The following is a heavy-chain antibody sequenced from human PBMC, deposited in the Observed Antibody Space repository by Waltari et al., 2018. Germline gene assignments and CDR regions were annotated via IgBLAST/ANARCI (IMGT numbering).Heavy chain of an antibody. Sequence: AQLVQSGAEVKKPGASVKVSCQASAYPFTGFFIHWVRQAPGQGLEWMGRVNGNTGGTKYAQKFQGRVTMTRDTSINTAYLELNSLGYDDTAVYFCARARDFWTGYYSTWGQGTLVTVSS. V-gene: IGHV1-2*06. CDR2: VNGNTGGT. D-gene: IGHD3-3*01. CDR3: ARARDFWTGYYST. J-gene: IGHJ4*02. CDR1: AYPFTGFF.